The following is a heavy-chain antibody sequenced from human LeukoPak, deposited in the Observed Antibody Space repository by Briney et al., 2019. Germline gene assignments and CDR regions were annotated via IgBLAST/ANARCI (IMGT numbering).Heavy chain of an antibody. D-gene: IGHD5-12*01. Sequence: PGGSLRLSCAASGFTFSSYAMSWVRQAPGKGLEWVSAITGGGGSTYYADSVKGRFTISRDNAKNSLDLQMNSLRAEDTAVYYCAREGGYASSWAYWGQGTLVTVSS. J-gene: IGHJ4*02. CDR2: ITGGGGST. CDR1: GFTFSSYA. V-gene: IGHV3-23*01. CDR3: AREGGYASSWAY.